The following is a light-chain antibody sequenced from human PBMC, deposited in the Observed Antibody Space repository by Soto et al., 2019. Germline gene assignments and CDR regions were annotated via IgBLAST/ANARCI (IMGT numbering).Light chain of an antibody. Sequence: ELVLTQSPATLSVSPGERATLSCRASQGVGSTLAWYQQAPGQAPRLLIYDASTRATGIPARLSGDGSGTEFNLTISSLQSDDIAVYYCQHYKTWPLSFGGGTRVEI. V-gene: IGKV3-15*01. J-gene: IGKJ4*01. CDR3: QHYKTWPLS. CDR2: DAS. CDR1: QGVGST.